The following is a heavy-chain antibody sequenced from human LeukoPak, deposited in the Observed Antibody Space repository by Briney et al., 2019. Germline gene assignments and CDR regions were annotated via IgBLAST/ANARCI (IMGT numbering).Heavy chain of an antibody. J-gene: IGHJ6*03. Sequence: ASVKVSCKASGYTFTGYYMHWVRQAPGQGLEWMGWINPNSGGTNYAQKFQGRVTMTRDTSISTAYMELSRLRSDDTAVYHCARDRTGELLPYYYYMDVWGKGTTVTVSS. CDR2: INPNSGGT. V-gene: IGHV1-2*02. CDR3: ARDRTGELLPYYYYMDV. D-gene: IGHD1-26*01. CDR1: GYTFTGYY.